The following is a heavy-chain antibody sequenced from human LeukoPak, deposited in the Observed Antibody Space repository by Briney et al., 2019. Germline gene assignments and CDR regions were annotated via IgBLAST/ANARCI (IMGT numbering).Heavy chain of an antibody. D-gene: IGHD3-22*01. V-gene: IGHV3-23*01. Sequence: GGSLRLSCAASGFTFSNYAMTWVRLAPGKGLEWVSAISGSGGSTYYADSVKGRFTISRDNSKNTLYLQMNSLRAEDTAVYYCAKAGESSGYLFDYWGQGTLVTVSS. CDR2: ISGSGGST. CDR1: GFTFSNYA. CDR3: AKAGESSGYLFDY. J-gene: IGHJ4*02.